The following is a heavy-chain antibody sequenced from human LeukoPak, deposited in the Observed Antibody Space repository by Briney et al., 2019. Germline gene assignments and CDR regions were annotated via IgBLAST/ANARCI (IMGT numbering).Heavy chain of an antibody. J-gene: IGHJ4*02. V-gene: IGHV4-59*01. CDR2: VSYSGST. CDR1: GGSISSDY. Sequence: PSETLSLTCTVSGGSISSDYWSWIRQPPGKGLEWSGYVSYSGSTNYNPSLKSRVTISEDTSKNQFSLKLSSVTAADTAVYYCARAGGDILTAYYNYFDCWDQGTLVTVSS. D-gene: IGHD3-9*01. CDR3: ARAGGDILTAYYNYFDC.